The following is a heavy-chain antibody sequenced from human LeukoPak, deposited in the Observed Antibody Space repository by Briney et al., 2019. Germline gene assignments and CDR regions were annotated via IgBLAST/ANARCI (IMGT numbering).Heavy chain of an antibody. CDR3: ARDLYDSRRYGMDV. CDR1: GYTFTGYY. V-gene: IGHV1-2*02. CDR2: INPNSGGT. J-gene: IGHJ6*02. Sequence: ASVKVSCKASGYTFTGYYMHWVRQAPGQGLEWMGWINPNSGGTNYAQKFQGRVTMTRDTSISTAYMELSSLRSEDTAVYYCARDLYDSRRYGMDVWGQGTTVTVSS. D-gene: IGHD3-22*01.